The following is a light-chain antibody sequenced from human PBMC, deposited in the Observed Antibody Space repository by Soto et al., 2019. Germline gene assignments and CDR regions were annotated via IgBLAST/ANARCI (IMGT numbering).Light chain of an antibody. CDR1: QSVSSSY. J-gene: IGKJ5*01. CDR2: GAS. V-gene: IGKV3-20*01. CDR3: QQF. Sequence: ESVLTQSPGTLSLSPGERATLSCRASQSVSSSYLAWYQQKPGQAPRLLIYGASSRATGIPDRFSGSGSGTDFTLTISRLESEDFAVCYCQQFFGQGTRLEIK.